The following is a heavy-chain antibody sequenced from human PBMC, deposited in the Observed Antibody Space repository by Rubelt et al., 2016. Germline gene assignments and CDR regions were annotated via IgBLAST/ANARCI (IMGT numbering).Heavy chain of an antibody. J-gene: IGHJ4*02. CDR2: INRDGTST. Sequence: EVQLVQSGGGLVQPGGSLRLSCAASGFTFSSYAMHWVRQAPGKGLVWVSRINRDGTSTTYADSVKGRFTISRDNAKNTLFPEMNSLRAEETAIYYCVAGHKSDYWGQGTLVTVSS. V-gene: IGHV3-74*02. CDR3: VAGHKSDY. CDR1: GFTFSSYA.